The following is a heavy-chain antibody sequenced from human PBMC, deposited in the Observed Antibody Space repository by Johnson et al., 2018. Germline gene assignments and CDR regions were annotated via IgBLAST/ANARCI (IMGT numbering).Heavy chain of an antibody. CDR2: ISYDGSKK. CDR3: AKDARSGYSAFDI. D-gene: IGHD3-3*01. J-gene: IGHJ3*02. Sequence: QVQLVQSGGGVVQPGRSLRLSCAASGFTFSSYGMHWVRQAPGKGLEWVAVISYDGSKKYYADSVKGRFTISRDNSKNTLYLQMNSLRAEDTAVYYCAKDARSGYSAFDIWGQGTMVTVSS. V-gene: IGHV3-30*18. CDR1: GFTFSSYG.